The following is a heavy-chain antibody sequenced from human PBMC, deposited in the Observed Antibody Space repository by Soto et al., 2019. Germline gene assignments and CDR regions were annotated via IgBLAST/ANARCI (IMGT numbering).Heavy chain of an antibody. J-gene: IGHJ4*02. CDR3: TRRVDSSGYYLDY. V-gene: IGHV3-73*01. CDR1: GFTFSGSA. D-gene: IGHD3-22*01. CDR2: IRSKANSYAT. Sequence: PGGSLRLSCAASGFTFSGSAMHWVRQASGKGLEWVGRIRSKANSYATAYAASVKGRFTISRDDSKNTAYLQMNSLKTEDTAVYYCTRRVDSSGYYLDYWGQGTLVTVSS.